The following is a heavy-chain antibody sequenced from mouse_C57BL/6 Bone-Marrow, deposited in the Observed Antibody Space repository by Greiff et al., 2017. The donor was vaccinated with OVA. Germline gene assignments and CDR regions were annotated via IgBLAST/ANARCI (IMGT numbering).Heavy chain of an antibody. CDR1: AVDFSRYW. CDR2: INPDSSTI. CDR3: ARRVPRRYFDV. D-gene: IGHD2-10*02. J-gene: IGHJ1*03. V-gene: IGHV4-1*01. Sequence: PAPAVDFSRYWMSWVRRAPGKGLEWIGEINPDSSTINYAPSLKDKFIISRDNAKNTLYLQMSKVRSEDTALYYCARRVPRRYFDVWGTGTTVTVSA.